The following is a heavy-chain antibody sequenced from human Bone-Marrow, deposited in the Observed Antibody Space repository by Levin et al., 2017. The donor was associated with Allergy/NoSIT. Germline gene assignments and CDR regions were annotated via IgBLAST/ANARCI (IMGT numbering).Heavy chain of an antibody. D-gene: IGHD5-12*01. V-gene: IGHV5-51*01. Sequence: GESLKISCKGSGYSFTSYWIGWVRQMPGKGLEWMGIIYPGDSDTRYSPSFQGQVTISADKSISTAYLQWSSLKASDTAMYYCARQGSLAKPYGYFDRWGRGTLVTVSS. CDR1: GYSFTSYW. CDR3: ARQGSLAKPYGYFDR. J-gene: IGHJ2*01. CDR2: IYPGDSDT.